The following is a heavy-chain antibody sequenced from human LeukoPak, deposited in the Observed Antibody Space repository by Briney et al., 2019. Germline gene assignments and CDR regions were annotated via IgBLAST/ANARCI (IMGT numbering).Heavy chain of an antibody. CDR2: ISAYNGNT. CDR1: GYTFTGYY. J-gene: IGHJ4*02. CDR3: ARVHYGDYVDY. Sequence: ASVKVSCKASGYTFTGYYMHWVRQAPGQGLEWMGWISAYNGNTNYAQKLQGRVTMTTDTSTSTAYMELRSLRSDDTAVYYCARVHYGDYVDYWGQGTLVTVSP. V-gene: IGHV1-18*04. D-gene: IGHD4-17*01.